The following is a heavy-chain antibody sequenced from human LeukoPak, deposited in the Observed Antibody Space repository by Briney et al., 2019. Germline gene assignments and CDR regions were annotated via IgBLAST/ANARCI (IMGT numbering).Heavy chain of an antibody. CDR1: GGSIISHY. CDR2: IYTSGGT. D-gene: IGHD2-2*02. CDR3: ARHTRDVRAYYFDY. V-gene: IGHV4-4*07. J-gene: IGHJ4*02. Sequence: SETLSLTCTVSGGSIISHYWSWIRQPAGKGLEWIGRIYTSGGTNYNASLKGRVTMSVDTFKNQFSLKLSSVTTADTAVYYCARHTRDVRAYYFDYWGQGTLVTVSS.